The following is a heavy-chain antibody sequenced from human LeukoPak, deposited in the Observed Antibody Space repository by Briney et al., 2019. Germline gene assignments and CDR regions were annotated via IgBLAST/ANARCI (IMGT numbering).Heavy chain of an antibody. CDR1: GYTFTGYY. Sequence: GASVKVSCKASGYTFTGYYMHWVRQAPGQGLEWMGWINPNSGDTNYAQKFQGRVTMTRDTSISTAYMELSRLRSDDTAVYYCARGNYGGNSFDYWGQGTLVTVSS. D-gene: IGHD4-23*01. CDR3: ARGNYGGNSFDY. CDR2: INPNSGDT. J-gene: IGHJ4*02. V-gene: IGHV1-2*02.